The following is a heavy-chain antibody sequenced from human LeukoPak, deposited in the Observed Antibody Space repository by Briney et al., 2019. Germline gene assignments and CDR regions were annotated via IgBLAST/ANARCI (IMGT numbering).Heavy chain of an antibody. V-gene: IGHV1-18*04. CDR3: AREKRRDGSLDY. J-gene: IGHJ4*02. CDR1: GYTFTGYY. D-gene: IGHD5-24*01. Sequence: ASVKVSCKASGYTFTGYYMHWVRQAPGQGLEWMGWISAYNGNTNYAQKLQGRVTMTTDTSTSTAYMELRSLRSDDTAVYYCAREKRRDGSLDYWGQGTLVTVSS. CDR2: ISAYNGNT.